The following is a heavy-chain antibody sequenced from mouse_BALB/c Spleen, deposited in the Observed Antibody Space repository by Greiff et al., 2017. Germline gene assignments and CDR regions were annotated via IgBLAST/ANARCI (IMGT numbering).Heavy chain of an antibody. CDR1: GFTFSSYA. D-gene: IGHD1-1*01. CDR2: ISSGGST. J-gene: IGHJ4*01. V-gene: IGHV5-6-5*01. CDR3: ARGGVYYYGSSYVSYAMDY. Sequence: EVQVVESGGGLVKPGGSLKLSCAASGFTFSSYAMSWVRQTPEKRLEWVASISSGGSTYYPDSVKGRFTISRDNARNILYLQMSSLRSEDTAMYYCARGGVYYYGSSYVSYAMDYWGQGTSVTVSS.